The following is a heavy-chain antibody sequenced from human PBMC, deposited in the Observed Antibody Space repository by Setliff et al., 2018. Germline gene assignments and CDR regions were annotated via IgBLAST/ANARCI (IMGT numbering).Heavy chain of an antibody. J-gene: IGHJ4*02. CDR2: VYFGGNT. D-gene: IGHD5-12*01. CDR3: ARESRFGYSGYDCAFDY. Sequence: KTSETLSLTCTVSGGSISTSNYYWGWIRQAPGKGLEWIASVYFGGNTYNNPSPKSRVTISVDTSKNHFSLTLSSVTAADTALYYCARESRFGYSGYDCAFDYWGQGMLVTVSS. V-gene: IGHV4-39*02. CDR1: GGSISTSNYY.